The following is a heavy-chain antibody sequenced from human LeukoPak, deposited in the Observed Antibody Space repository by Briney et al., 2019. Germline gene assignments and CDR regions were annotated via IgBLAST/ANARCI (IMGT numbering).Heavy chain of an antibody. Sequence: PGGSLRLSCEVSGFTFGNYAMSWVRQTPGKGLEWISGISASGHYAYNTESLKGRFTISRDNFKNTVYLQMSNLRVEDTALYYCARGGSWGDYSFYFYIDVWGKGTPVTVSS. CDR1: GFTFGNYA. CDR2: ISASGHYA. V-gene: IGHV3-23*01. D-gene: IGHD3-16*01. CDR3: ARGGSWGDYSFYFYIDV. J-gene: IGHJ6*03.